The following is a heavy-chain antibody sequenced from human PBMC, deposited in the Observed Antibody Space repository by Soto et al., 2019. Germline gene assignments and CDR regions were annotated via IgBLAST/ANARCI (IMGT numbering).Heavy chain of an antibody. CDR1: CDSLRSTYRY. D-gene: IGHD2-8*01. Sequence: SETLSLTCPVSCDSLRSTYRYRGWNRQSPGNGLVWFGSIYYTGNTYYNPSRMSRDSTSVDMATNEISLRLRAESVADTDVYYCVRVEMYAGEFTPNFDRWGQGALVTVS. J-gene: IGHJ4*02. CDR2: IYYTGNT. CDR3: VRVEMYAGEFTPNFDR. V-gene: IGHV4-39*01.